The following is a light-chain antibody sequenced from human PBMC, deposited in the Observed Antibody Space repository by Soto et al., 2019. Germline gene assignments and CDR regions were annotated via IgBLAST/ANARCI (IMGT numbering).Light chain of an antibody. V-gene: IGLV3-1*01. CDR1: KLGDKY. Sequence: SYELTQPPSVSVSPGQTASITCSGDKLGDKYACWYQQKPGQSPVLVIYQDSKRPSGIPERFSGSNSGNTATLTISGTQAMDKADYYCQAWDSSTNVFGTGTKLTVL. CDR3: QAWDSSTNV. J-gene: IGLJ1*01. CDR2: QDS.